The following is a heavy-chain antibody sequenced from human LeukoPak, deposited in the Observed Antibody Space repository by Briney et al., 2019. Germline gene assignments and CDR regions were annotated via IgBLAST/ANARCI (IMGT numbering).Heavy chain of an antibody. V-gene: IGHV4-59*01. CDR3: ARGLVSVPRSALHI. CDR2: INYSGST. D-gene: IGHD2-8*02. J-gene: IGHJ3*02. CDR1: VDSISSNC. Sequence: SETLSLTCDVSVDSISSNCWTWIRQPPGKRREWIGYINYSGSTKCNPSLQSRVTMSVPSSKRRFSLKLSSITTADTAVYYCARGLVSVPRSALHIWGQGTTVTVSS.